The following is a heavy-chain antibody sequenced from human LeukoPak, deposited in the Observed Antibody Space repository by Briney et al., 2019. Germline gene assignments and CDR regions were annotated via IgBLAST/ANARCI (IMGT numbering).Heavy chain of an antibody. CDR1: GFIFSNYA. CDR3: AKWGDYDILTGYYDSDY. V-gene: IGHV3-23*01. J-gene: IGHJ4*02. D-gene: IGHD3-9*01. CDR2: IVGRGSST. Sequence: GASLRLPCAASGFIFSNYAMSWVRQAPGKGLEWVSAIVGRGSSTYYADSVKGRFTISRDNSKNTLYLQLNRLRAEDTAVYYCAKWGDYDILTGYYDSDYWGQGTLVTVSS.